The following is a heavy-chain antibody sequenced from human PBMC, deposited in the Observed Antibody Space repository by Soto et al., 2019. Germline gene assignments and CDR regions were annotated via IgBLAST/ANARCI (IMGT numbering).Heavy chain of an antibody. D-gene: IGHD2-15*01. J-gene: IGHJ4*02. CDR3: ARHCSGGSCPGDY. CDR2: ISSSSSYT. Sequence: GGSLRLSCAASGFTFSDYYMSWIRQAPGKGLEWVSYISSSSSYTNYADSVKGRFTISRDNAKNSLYLQMNSLRAEDTAVYYCARHCSGGSCPGDYWGQGTLVTVSS. CDR1: GFTFSDYY. V-gene: IGHV3-11*06.